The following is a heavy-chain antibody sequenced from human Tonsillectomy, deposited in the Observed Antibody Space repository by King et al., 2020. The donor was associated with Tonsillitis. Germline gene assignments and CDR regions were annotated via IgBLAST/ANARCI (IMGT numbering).Heavy chain of an antibody. CDR2: INHRGST. V-gene: IGHV4-34*01. D-gene: IGHD6-19*01. CDR3: ARFGGYSSGWWLDY. CDR1: GGSFSGHY. Sequence: VQLQQWGAGLSKPSETLSLTCAVYGGSFSGHYWSWIRQPPGKGLVWIGEINHRGSTNYNPSLKSRVTISVNTSKNQFSLNLSSLTAADTAVYYCARFGGYSSGWWLDYWGQGTLVTVSS. J-gene: IGHJ4*02.